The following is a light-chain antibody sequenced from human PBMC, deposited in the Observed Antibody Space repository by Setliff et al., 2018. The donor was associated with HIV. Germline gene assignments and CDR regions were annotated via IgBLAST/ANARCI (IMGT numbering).Light chain of an antibody. CDR2: DVS. V-gene: IGLV2-14*01. CDR3: SSYTSSNTGV. J-gene: IGLJ1*01. CDR1: SSDIGDYNF. Sequence: QSALTQSASVSGSPGQSITISCTGTSSDIGDYNFVSWYQQHPGKAPKLMIYDVSKRPSGVSNRFSGSKSGSTASLTISGLQAEDEADYYCSSYTSSNTGVFGTGTKVTVL.